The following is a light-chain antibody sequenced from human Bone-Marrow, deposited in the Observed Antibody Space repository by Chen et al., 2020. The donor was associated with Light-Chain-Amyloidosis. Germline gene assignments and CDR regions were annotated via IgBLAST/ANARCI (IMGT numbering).Light chain of an antibody. CDR1: NSDVGRYDY. V-gene: IGLV2-8*01. CDR3: CSYAGDSWV. Sequence: QSALTQPPSASGSPGQLVTTSCTGTNSDVGRYDYVSWYQQHPGKAPKFLIYEFIKRSSGVPVRFSGSKSGNPASLTVSGLQAEDEADYYCCSYAGDSWVFGGGTKLTVL. CDR2: EFI. J-gene: IGLJ3*02.